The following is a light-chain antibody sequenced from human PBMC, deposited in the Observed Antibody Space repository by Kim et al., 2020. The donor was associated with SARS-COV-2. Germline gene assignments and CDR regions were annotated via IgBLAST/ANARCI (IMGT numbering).Light chain of an antibody. Sequence: VSPGERATRASRASQSVYNNLAWYQQTPGQAHRLLIYAASTRATGVPARFSGSGSGTECSITISSLQSEDFAVYCCQQYHMWPLTFGGGTKGDIK. V-gene: IGKV3-15*01. CDR2: AAS. CDR1: QSVYNN. J-gene: IGKJ4*01. CDR3: QQYHMWPLT.